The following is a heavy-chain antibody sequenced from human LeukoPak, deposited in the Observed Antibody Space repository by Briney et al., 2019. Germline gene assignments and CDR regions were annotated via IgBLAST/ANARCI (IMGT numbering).Heavy chain of an antibody. CDR3: ARAEYYYDSSGYYPRYYNYYYMDV. CDR1: GFTYSSSW. V-gene: IGHV3-74*01. Sequence: GGSLRLSCAASGFTYSSSWMYWVRQAPGKGLVWVSRINSDGSSTNYADSVRGRFTISRDNAKNTLYLQMNSLRAEDTAVFYCARAEYYYDSSGYYPRYYNYYYMDVWGKGTTVTVSS. CDR2: INSDGSST. D-gene: IGHD3-22*01. J-gene: IGHJ6*03.